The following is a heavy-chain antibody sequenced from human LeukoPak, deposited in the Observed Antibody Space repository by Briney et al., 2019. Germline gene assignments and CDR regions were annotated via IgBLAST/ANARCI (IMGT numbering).Heavy chain of an antibody. D-gene: IGHD3-10*01. CDR2: ISSSSSYI. V-gene: IGHV3-21*01. CDR1: GFTFSSYS. CDR3: ARDDSGPLLLWFGENNPALYYYGMDV. J-gene: IGHJ6*02. Sequence: GGSLRLSCAASGFTFSSYSMNWVRQAPGKGLEWVSSISSSSSYIYYADSVKGRFTISRDNAKNSLYLQMNSLRAEDTAVYYCARDDSGPLLLWFGENNPALYYYGMDVWGQGTTVTVSS.